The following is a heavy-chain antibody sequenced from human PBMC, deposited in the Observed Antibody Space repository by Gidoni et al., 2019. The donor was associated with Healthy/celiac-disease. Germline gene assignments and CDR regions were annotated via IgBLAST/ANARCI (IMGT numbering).Heavy chain of an antibody. J-gene: IGHJ6*02. CDR1: GGSISSRRYY. Sequence: QLQLQESGPGLVKPSETLSLTCTVSGGSISSRRYYWGLIRQPPGQGLEWIGSIYYSGSTYYNPSLKSRVTISVDTSKNQFSLKLSSVTAADTAVYYCARHVESGTDLPLDQLLYRLTTGDYGMDVWGQGTTVTVSS. D-gene: IGHD2-2*02. V-gene: IGHV4-39*01. CDR2: IYYSGST. CDR3: ARHVESGTDLPLDQLLYRLTTGDYGMDV.